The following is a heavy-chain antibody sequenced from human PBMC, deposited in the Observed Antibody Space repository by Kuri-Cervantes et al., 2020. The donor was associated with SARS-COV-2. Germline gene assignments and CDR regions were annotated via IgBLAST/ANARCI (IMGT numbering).Heavy chain of an antibody. D-gene: IGHD5-12*01. CDR1: GFTFSTYS. Sequence: GGSLRLSCAASGFTFSTYSMTWVRQAPGKGLEWVSYISSSSSYIYYADSVKGRFTISRDNAKNSLYLQMNSLRAEDTAVYYCARGISYSGYDLDYWGQGTLVTVSS. CDR3: ARGISYSGYDLDY. CDR2: ISSSSSYI. V-gene: IGHV3-21*05. J-gene: IGHJ4*02.